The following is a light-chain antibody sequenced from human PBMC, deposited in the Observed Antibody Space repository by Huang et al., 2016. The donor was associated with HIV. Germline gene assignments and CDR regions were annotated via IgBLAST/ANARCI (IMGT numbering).Light chain of an antibody. Sequence: ETVMTQSPATLSVSAGERATLSCRASQSVSNNLAWYQQKPGQALRLLIYGASTRATGIPARFSGSGSETEFSLTISSLQSEDFAIYYCQQYYSTPQTFGQGTKVEIK. CDR2: GAS. V-gene: IGKV3-15*01. J-gene: IGKJ1*01. CDR1: QSVSNN. CDR3: QQYYSTPQT.